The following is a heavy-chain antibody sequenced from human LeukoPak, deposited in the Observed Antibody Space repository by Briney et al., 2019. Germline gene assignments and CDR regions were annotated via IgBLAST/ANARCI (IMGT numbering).Heavy chain of an antibody. CDR3: ARDDGIVVVTFDY. CDR1: GFTFSSYW. D-gene: IGHD3-22*01. CDR2: INSDGSST. Sequence: GGSLRLSCAASGFTFSSYWMHWVRQAPGKGLVWVSRINSDGSSTSYTDSVKGRFTISRDNAKNTLYLQMNSLRAEDTAVYYCARDDGIVVVTFDYWGQGTLVTVSS. V-gene: IGHV3-74*01. J-gene: IGHJ4*02.